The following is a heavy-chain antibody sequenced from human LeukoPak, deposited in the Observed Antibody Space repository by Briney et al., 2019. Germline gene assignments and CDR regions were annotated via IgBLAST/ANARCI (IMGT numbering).Heavy chain of an antibody. V-gene: IGHV1-18*01. CDR1: GYTFTSYG. J-gene: IGHJ4*02. Sequence: GASVKVSCKASGYTFTSYGISWVRQAPGQGLEWMGWISAYNGNTNYAQKLQGRVTMTTDTSTTTAYMELSRLRSDDTAVYYCARGAYYYDSSGYPYYFDYWGQGTLVTVSS. D-gene: IGHD3-22*01. CDR2: ISAYNGNT. CDR3: ARGAYYYDSSGYPYYFDY.